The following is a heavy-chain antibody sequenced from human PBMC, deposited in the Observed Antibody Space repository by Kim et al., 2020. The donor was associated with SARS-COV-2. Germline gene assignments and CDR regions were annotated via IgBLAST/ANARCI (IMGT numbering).Heavy chain of an antibody. V-gene: IGHV3-23*01. J-gene: IGHJ4*02. CDR3: AREMAFTAGWYTVDY. Sequence: ADSVRGPFTVSRDNSKNTLSLQMNSLRVDDTALYYCAREMAFTAGWYTVDYWGQGTLVTVSS. D-gene: IGHD6-19*01.